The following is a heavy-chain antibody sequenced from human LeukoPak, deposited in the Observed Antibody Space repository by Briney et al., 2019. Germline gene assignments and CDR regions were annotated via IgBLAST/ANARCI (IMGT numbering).Heavy chain of an antibody. CDR3: ARGWRINSSGGFVDP. CDR2: ISPNSGGT. CDR1: AYRVIDYY. D-gene: IGHD6-6*01. V-gene: IGHV1-2*02. Sequence: GASVNVSCMTSAYRVIDYYLHWVRQTPGQGLQWMGWISPNSGGTNYAQKFQGRVTMTRDTSISTVYMEFNRLTSDDTAVYYCARGWRINSSGGFVDPWGQGTLVTVSS. J-gene: IGHJ5*02.